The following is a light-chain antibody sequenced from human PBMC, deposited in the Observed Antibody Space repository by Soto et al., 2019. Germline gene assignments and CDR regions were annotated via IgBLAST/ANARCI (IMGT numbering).Light chain of an antibody. V-gene: IGLV2-14*03. Sequence: QSALTQPASVSGSPGQSITISCTGTSSDIGGYNYVSWYQHHPGKAPKLMICDVRRRPSGVSDRFSGSKSGNTASLTISGLQAEDEADYYCSSDISSSAPYVFGTGTKVTVL. CDR2: DVR. CDR3: SSDISSSAPYV. CDR1: SSDIGGYNY. J-gene: IGLJ1*01.